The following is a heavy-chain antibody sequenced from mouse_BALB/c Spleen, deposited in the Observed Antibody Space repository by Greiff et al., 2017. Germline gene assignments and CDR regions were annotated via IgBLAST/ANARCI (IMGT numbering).Heavy chain of an antibody. J-gene: IGHJ3*01. V-gene: IGHV1-54*01. Sequence: VKLQESGAELVRPGTSVKVSCKASGYAFTNYLIEWVKQRPGQGLEWIGVINPGSGGTNYNEKFKGKATLTADKSSSTAYMQLSSLTSDDSAVYFCAGGWLPRFAYWGQGTLVTVSA. CDR2: INPGSGGT. D-gene: IGHD2-3*01. CDR1: GYAFTNYL. CDR3: AGGWLPRFAY.